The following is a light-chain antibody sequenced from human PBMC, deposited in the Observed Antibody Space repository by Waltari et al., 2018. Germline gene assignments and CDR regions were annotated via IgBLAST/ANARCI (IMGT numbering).Light chain of an antibody. Sequence: IQLTQSPSSLSASVGDTVTITCRASKDNSSYLAWYQQKPGKAPKILISAAFTLQSGVPPRFSGSGSGADFTLTISSLQPEDFATYYCQQFKTYPLTFGQGTRLEIK. CDR1: KDNSSY. J-gene: IGKJ5*01. CDR3: QQFKTYPLT. V-gene: IGKV1-9*01. CDR2: AAF.